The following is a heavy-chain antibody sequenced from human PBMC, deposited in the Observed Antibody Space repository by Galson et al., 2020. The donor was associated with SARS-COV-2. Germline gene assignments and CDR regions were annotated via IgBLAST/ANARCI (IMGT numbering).Heavy chain of an antibody. Sequence: GGSLRLSCAASGFTFTNYAMHWVRQAPGKGMQWLTVISHDRKIQVYADSVKGRFTISRDNSGNMVFLQIVSLRPDDTALYYCTRDVSGGASDIWGQGTMVTVSS. CDR2: ISHDRKIQ. CDR3: TRDVSGGASDI. D-gene: IGHD1-26*01. J-gene: IGHJ3*02. V-gene: IGHV3-30*04. CDR1: GFTFTNYA.